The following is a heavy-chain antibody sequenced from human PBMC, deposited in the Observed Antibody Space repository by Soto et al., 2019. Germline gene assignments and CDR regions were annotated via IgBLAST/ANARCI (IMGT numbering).Heavy chain of an antibody. CDR2: IYYSGST. D-gene: IGHD2-15*01. J-gene: IGHJ6*01. V-gene: IGHV4-31*03. CDR3: ARDRLRSAYYYYGMDV. Sequence: SETLAVTCTFSGGSISFGGYYWSWIPQHPGKGLEWIGYIYYSGSTYYNPSLKSRVTISVDTSKNQFSLKLSSVTAADTAVYYCARDRLRSAYYYYGMDVWGHGTTVTVSS. CDR1: GGSISFGGYY.